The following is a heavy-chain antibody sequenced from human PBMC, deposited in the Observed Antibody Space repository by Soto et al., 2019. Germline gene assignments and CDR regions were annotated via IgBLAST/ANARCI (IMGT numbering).Heavy chain of an antibody. CDR3: ARHVPAAGYSYGMDV. CDR1: GGTFSSYA. V-gene: IGHV1-69*05. D-gene: IGHD2-2*01. J-gene: IGHJ6*02. CDR2: IIPIFGTA. Sequence: QVQLVQSGAEVKKPGSSVKVSCKASGGTFSSYAISWVRQAPGQGLEWMGGIIPIFGTANYAQKFQGRVTXTXAXSXXTADMELSSLRSEDTAVYYCARHVPAAGYSYGMDVWGQGTTVTVSS.